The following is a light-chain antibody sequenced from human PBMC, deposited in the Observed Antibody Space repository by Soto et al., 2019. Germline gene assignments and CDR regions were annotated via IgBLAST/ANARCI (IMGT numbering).Light chain of an antibody. CDR3: QQYNNWPPWT. J-gene: IGKJ1*01. CDR2: GAS. V-gene: IGKV3-15*01. CDR1: QSVNSN. Sequence: IVLTQSPATLSVSPGDRATLSCRASQSVNSNLAWYHLKPGQAPRLLIYGASTRATGIPARFSGSGSGTEFTLTISSLQSEDFAVYYCQQYNNWPPWTFGQGTKVDIK.